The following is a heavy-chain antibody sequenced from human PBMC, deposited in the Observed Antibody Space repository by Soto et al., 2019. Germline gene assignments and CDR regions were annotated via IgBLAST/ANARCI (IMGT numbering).Heavy chain of an antibody. CDR1: DSPSISMA. CDR3: AKDQASGQGSFDS. CDR2: SYDGSNQ. Sequence: PGGSLSSPVQPLDSPSISMACTGSARLQTRGWSGWHLSYDGSNQYYADSVKGRFTISRDNSKNTLFLQMNSLRADDTAVYYCAKDQASGQGSFDSWGQGTLVTVSS. J-gene: IGHJ4*02. V-gene: IGHV3-30*18.